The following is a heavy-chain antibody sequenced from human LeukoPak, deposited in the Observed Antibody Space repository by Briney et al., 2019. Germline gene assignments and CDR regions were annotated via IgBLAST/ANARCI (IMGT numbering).Heavy chain of an antibody. J-gene: IGHJ4*02. D-gene: IGHD6-13*01. Sequence: SETLSLTCAVYGGSFSGYYWSWIRQPPGKGLEWIGEINHSGSTNYNPSLKSRVTISVDTSKNQFSLKLGSVTAADTAVYYCARRTMAAAVDYWGQGTLVTVSS. CDR1: GGSFSGYY. CDR2: INHSGST. CDR3: ARRTMAAAVDY. V-gene: IGHV4-34*01.